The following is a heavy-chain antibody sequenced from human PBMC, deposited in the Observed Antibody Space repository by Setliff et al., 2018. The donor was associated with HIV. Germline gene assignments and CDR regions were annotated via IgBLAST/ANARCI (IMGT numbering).Heavy chain of an antibody. V-gene: IGHV1-69*10. Sequence: SVKVSCKASGGTFSSYAISWVRQAPGQGLEWMGGIIPILGIANYAQKFQGRVTITADESTSTVYMELSSLRAEDTAVYYCARGFTAAAGPTGYWGQGTLVTVSS. CDR2: IIPILGIA. D-gene: IGHD6-13*01. J-gene: IGHJ4*02. CDR1: GGTFSSYA. CDR3: ARGFTAAAGPTGY.